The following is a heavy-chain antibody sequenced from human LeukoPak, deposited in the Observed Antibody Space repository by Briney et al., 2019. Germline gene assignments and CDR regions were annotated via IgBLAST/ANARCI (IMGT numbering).Heavy chain of an antibody. D-gene: IGHD6-6*01. Sequence: ASVKVSCKASGYTFTSYDINWVRQATGQGLEWMGWMNPNSGNTGYAQKFQGRVTMTRNASISTAYIELSSLRSEDTAVYYCARGVAARRARWFDPWGQGTLVTVSS. V-gene: IGHV1-8*01. CDR1: GYTFTSYD. CDR2: MNPNSGNT. CDR3: ARGVAARRARWFDP. J-gene: IGHJ5*02.